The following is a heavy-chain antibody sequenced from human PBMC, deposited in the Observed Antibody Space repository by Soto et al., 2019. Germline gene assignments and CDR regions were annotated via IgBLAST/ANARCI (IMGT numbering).Heavy chain of an antibody. CDR2: IYRTGNT. Sequence: PSETLSLTCTVSGDSMTGGDYSWSWIRQPPGKGLEWLGYIYRTGNTHYSPSLKSRVSISQDRSKNQFSLELTSVTAADTAVYYCARGDYQYSIDYWGQGTLVTVS. V-gene: IGHV4-30-2*01. J-gene: IGHJ4*02. CDR1: GDSMTGGDYS. D-gene: IGHD2-2*01. CDR3: ARGDYQYSIDY.